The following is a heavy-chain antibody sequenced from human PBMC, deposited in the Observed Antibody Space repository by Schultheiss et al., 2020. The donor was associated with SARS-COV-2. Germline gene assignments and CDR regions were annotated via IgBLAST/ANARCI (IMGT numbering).Heavy chain of an antibody. CDR3: AKEPDYGDYFDY. CDR1: GFTFSSYA. D-gene: IGHD4-17*01. J-gene: IGHJ4*02. V-gene: IGHV3-23*01. CDR2: IGGSGGIT. Sequence: GGSLRLSCAASGFTFSSYAMNWVRQAPGKGLEWVSGIGGSGGITYYAVSVRGRFTISRDNSKNTLYLQMNSLRAEDTAVYYCAKEPDYGDYFDYWGQGTLVTVSS.